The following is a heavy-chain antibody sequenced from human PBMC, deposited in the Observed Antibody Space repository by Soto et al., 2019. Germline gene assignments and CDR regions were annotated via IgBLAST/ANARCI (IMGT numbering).Heavy chain of an antibody. CDR1: GGSVSSGDYY. J-gene: IGHJ4*02. CDR2: TYNSGNS. D-gene: IGHD3-22*01. V-gene: IGHV4-30-4*01. Sequence: QVQLQESGPGLVKASQTLSLTCTVSGGSVSSGDYYWNCIRQPPGKGLEWIGYTYNSGNSSYNPSLKSRVTISMDTSKNQCSLKLNSVTAADTAVYYCARRYYVDSRGYYPFDYWGQGTLVTVSS. CDR3: ARRYYVDSRGYYPFDY.